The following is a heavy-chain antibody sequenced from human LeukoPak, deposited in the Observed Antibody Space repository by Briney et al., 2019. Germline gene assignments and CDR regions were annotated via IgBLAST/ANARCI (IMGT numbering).Heavy chain of an antibody. D-gene: IGHD2-15*01. V-gene: IGHV3-64*01. CDR2: ISSNGGST. CDR1: GFTISSYA. Sequence: PGGSLRLSCAASGFTISSYAMHWVRQAPGKGLEYVSAISSNGGSTYYANSVKGRFTISRDNSKNTLYLQMGSLRAEDMAVYYCASHVAATDYYYGMDVWGQGTTVTVSS. J-gene: IGHJ6*02. CDR3: ASHVAATDYYYGMDV.